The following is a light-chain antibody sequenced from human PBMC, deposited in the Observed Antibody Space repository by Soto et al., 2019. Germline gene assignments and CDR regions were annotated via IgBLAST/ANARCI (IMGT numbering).Light chain of an antibody. J-gene: IGLJ1*01. CDR2: DVS. CDR3: YSYTSSSTYV. Sequence: QSVLTHPASVSRSPGHSITISCTGTSSDVGAYNYVSWYRQHPAKVPKLMIYDVSNRPSGVSDRFSGSKSGNTASLTISGLQAEDEADYYCYSYTSSSTYVFGTVTKVTVL. CDR1: SSDVGAYNY. V-gene: IGLV2-14*01.